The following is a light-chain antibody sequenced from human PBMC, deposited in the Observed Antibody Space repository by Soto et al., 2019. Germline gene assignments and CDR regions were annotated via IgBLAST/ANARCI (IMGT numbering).Light chain of an antibody. V-gene: IGKV3-20*01. CDR1: QSVSSSY. CDR2: GAS. Sequence: EIVLPQSPGTLSLSPGERATLSCRASQSVSSSYLAWYQQKPGQAPRLLIYGASSRATGIPDRFSGSGSGTDFTLTISRLEPEDFAVYYCQQYASSPVTFGPGTKVDIK. J-gene: IGKJ3*01. CDR3: QQYASSPVT.